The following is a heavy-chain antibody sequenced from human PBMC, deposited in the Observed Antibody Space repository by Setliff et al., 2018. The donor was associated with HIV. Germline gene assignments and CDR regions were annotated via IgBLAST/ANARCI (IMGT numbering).Heavy chain of an antibody. V-gene: IGHV4-59*01. CDR3: SRGGGYSSSPSL. CDR1: GGSISSYY. D-gene: IGHD6-13*01. J-gene: IGHJ4*02. Sequence: SETLSLTCNVSGGSISSYYWNWIRQPPGKGLEWIGYIYYSGNTNYNPSLKSRVIISVDTSKNQFSLKLNSVAAADTAVYYCSRGGGYSSSPSLWGQGTLVTVSS. CDR2: IYYSGNT.